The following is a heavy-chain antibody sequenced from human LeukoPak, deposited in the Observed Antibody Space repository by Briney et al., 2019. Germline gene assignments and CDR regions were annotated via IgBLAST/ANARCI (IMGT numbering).Heavy chain of an antibody. D-gene: IGHD1-14*01. Sequence: SQTLPLTCTVSGGSISSGDYYWSWIRQPPGKGLEWIGYIYYSGSTYYNPSLKSRVTISVDTSKNQFSLKLSSVTAADTAVYYCARDQATTYYYYGMDVWGQGTTVTVSS. J-gene: IGHJ6*02. CDR2: IYYSGST. V-gene: IGHV4-30-4*01. CDR3: ARDQATTYYYYGMDV. CDR1: GGSISSGDYY.